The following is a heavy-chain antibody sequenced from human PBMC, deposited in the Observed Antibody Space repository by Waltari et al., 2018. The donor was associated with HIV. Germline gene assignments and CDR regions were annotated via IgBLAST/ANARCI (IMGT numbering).Heavy chain of an antibody. J-gene: IGHJ4*01. CDR1: GFSFSSYS. CDR3: AREQPHKSGWPFDV. V-gene: IGHV3-48*01. CDR2: VSPIAIVT. Sequence: EETGGTLVQPGGSLRLSCTGSGFSFSSYSMNWVRQAPKKRQQWIAYVSPIAIVTYDVDAVKDRFIISRDNVESSLHLQMTELRGDDTGTYYCAREQPHKSGWPFDVWGRGTLVAVSS. D-gene: IGHD6-19*01.